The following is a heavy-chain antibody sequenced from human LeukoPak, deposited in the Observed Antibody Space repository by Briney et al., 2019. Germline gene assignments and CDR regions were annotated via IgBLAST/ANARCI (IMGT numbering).Heavy chain of an antibody. CDR1: GYTFTGYY. V-gene: IGHV1-2*02. CDR2: INPNSGGT. CDR3: ARGGYSSSPPAD. J-gene: IGHJ4*02. D-gene: IGHD6-6*01. Sequence: ASVKVSCKASGYTFTGYYMHWVRQAPGQGLEWMGWINPNSGGTHYARNFQGRVTMTRDTSTSTAYMELSSLRSDDTAMYYCARGGYSSSPPADWGQGALVTVSS.